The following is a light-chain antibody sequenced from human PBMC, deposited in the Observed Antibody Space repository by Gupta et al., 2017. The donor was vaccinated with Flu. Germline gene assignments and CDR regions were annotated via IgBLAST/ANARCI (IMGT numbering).Light chain of an antibody. CDR1: SSDVGTYNR. CDR3: SSYTSSYTYV. Sequence: QSALTQPPSVSGSPGQSVTISCTGTSSDVGTYNRVSWYQQSPGTAPKLMIYEVSHRPSGVPDRCSGSKSGNTASLTISGLQGEDEADYYCSSYTSSYTYVFGTGTKVTVL. CDR2: EVS. V-gene: IGLV2-18*02. J-gene: IGLJ1*01.